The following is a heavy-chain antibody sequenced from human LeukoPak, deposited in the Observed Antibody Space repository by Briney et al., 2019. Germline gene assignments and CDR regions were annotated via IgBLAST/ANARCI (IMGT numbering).Heavy chain of an antibody. CDR3: ARARYYYGSGSLYYFDY. CDR1: GFTFSSYW. V-gene: IGHV3-7*01. Sequence: GGSLRLSCAASGFTFSSYWMSWVRRAPGKGLEWVANIKQDGSEKYYVDSVKGRFTISRDNAKNSLYLQMNSLRAEDTAVYYCARARYYYGSGSLYYFDYWGQGTLVTVSS. CDR2: IKQDGSEK. J-gene: IGHJ4*02. D-gene: IGHD3-10*01.